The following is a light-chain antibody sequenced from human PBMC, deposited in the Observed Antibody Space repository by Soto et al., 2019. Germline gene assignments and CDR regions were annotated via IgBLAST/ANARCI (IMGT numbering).Light chain of an antibody. CDR2: EVS. J-gene: IGLJ1*01. Sequence: QCSLAQPSSGSGSAGQSITFSCTGTISDVGAYNYVSWYQQHPGKAPKLMIYEVSNRPSGVSNRFSGSKSGNTASLTISGLQTEDEADYYCSSYASSNTPYVFGTGTKVTV. CDR3: SSYASSNTPYV. V-gene: IGLV2-14*01. CDR1: ISDVGAYNY.